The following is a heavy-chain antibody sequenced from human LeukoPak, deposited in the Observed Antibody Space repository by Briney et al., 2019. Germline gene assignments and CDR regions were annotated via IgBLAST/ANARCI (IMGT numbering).Heavy chain of an antibody. V-gene: IGHV4-4*09. Sequence: SETLSLTCTVSGGSISSYYWSWIRQPPGKGLEWIGYIYTSGSTNYNPSLKSRVTISVDTSKNRFSLKLSSVTAADTAVYYCARLSSLNDAFDIWGQGTMVTVSS. D-gene: IGHD6-6*01. CDR2: IYTSGST. J-gene: IGHJ3*02. CDR1: GGSISSYY. CDR3: ARLSSLNDAFDI.